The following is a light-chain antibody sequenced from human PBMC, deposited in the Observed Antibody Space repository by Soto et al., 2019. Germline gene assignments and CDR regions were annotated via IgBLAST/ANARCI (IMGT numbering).Light chain of an antibody. Sequence: DIQMTQSPSTLSASVGDRVTITCRASQSISSWLAWYQQKPGKAPKLLIYDASSLESGVPSRFSGSGSGTEFTLTISSLQPDDFATYYCQQYNSPTWTFSQGTKVDIK. V-gene: IGKV1-5*01. CDR2: DAS. CDR1: QSISSW. J-gene: IGKJ1*01. CDR3: QQYNSPTWT.